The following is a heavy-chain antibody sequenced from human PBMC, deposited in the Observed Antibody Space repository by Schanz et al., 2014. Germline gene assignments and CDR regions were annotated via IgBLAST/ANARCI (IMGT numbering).Heavy chain of an antibody. D-gene: IGHD3-10*01. CDR2: ISGSGGST. V-gene: IGHV3-23*04. CDR1: GFTFSKYW. CDR3: ASGVHVSSLQKGLQF. Sequence: EVQLVESGGGLVQPGGSLRLSCGGSGFTFSKYWMSWVRQAPGKGLEWVSGISGSGGSTYYADSVKGRFTISRDNAKNSVSLQMRRLRVEDTAVYYCASGVHVSSLQKGLQFWGRGTLVIVSS. J-gene: IGHJ1*01.